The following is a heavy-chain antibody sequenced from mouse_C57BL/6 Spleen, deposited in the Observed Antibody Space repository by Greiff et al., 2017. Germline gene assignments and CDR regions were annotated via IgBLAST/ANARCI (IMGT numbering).Heavy chain of an antibody. D-gene: IGHD1-1*01. CDR1: GYTFTSYG. CDR3: ARRENYCIIGENCFYSEY. J-gene: IGHJ2*01. Sequence: VQLQQSGAELARPGASVKLSCKASGYTFTSYGISWVKQRTGQGLEWIGEIYPRSGNTYYNEKFKGKATLTADKSSRTEYMELRRLTSEGSADYFCARRENYCIIGENCFYSEYWGQGTPLTVSS. CDR2: IYPRSGNT. V-gene: IGHV1-81*01.